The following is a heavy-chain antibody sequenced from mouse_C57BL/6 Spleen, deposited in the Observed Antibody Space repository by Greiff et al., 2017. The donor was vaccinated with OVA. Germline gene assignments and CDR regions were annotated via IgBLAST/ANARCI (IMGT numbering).Heavy chain of an antibody. CDR3: ARRGPGVVAPDY. D-gene: IGHD1-1*01. J-gene: IGHJ4*01. CDR2: IDPSDSYT. CDR1: GYTFTSYW. V-gene: IGHV1-50*01. Sequence: QVQLQQPGAELVKPGASVKLSCKASGYTFTSYWMQWVKQRPGQGLEWIGEIDPSDSYTNYNQKFKGKATLTVDTSSITAYMQLSILTSEDSAVYYCARRGPGVVAPDYWGQGTSVTVSS.